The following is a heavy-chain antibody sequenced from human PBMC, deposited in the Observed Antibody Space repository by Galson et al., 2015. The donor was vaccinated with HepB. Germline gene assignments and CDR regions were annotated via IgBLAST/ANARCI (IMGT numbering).Heavy chain of an antibody. CDR1: GFTFSSYW. CDR3: AREFPTYYDILTGYSHYYGMDV. J-gene: IGHJ6*02. V-gene: IGHV3-74*01. Sequence: SLRLSCAASGFTFSSYWMHWVRHAPGKGLVWVSRINSDGSSTSYADSVKGRFTISRDNAKNTLYLQMNSLRAEDTAVYYCAREFPTYYDILTGYSHYYGMDVWGQGTTVTVSS. D-gene: IGHD3-9*01. CDR2: INSDGSST.